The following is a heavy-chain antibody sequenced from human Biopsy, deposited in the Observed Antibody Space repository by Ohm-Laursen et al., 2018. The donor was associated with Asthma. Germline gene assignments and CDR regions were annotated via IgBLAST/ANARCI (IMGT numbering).Heavy chain of an antibody. CDR2: ISVYNGNT. J-gene: IGHJ6*02. CDR3: ARAVDYSHYYGIDV. V-gene: IGHV1-18*01. Sequence: GASVKVSCKTSGYTFNSAGITWVRQAPGQGLEWMGWISVYNGNTKVAQKLQDRVTMITDTSTSTAYMELRSLRSHDTAVYFCARAVDYSHYYGIDVWGQGTTVTVS. CDR1: GYTFNSAG. D-gene: IGHD3-10*01.